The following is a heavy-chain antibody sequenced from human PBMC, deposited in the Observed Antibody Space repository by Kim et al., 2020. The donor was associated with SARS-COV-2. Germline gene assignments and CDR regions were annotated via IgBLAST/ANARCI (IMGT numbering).Heavy chain of an antibody. CDR2: IYYTGST. CDR3: ARFLVATHNFDF. D-gene: IGHD5-12*01. Sequence: SETLSLTCTVSGGSVSGYSWIWIRQPPGKGLEWIGFIYYTGSTNYNPSLKSRVTMSVNTSKNQFSLKLSPVTAADTAVYYCARFLVATHNFDFWGQGTLVTVSS. J-gene: IGHJ4*02. V-gene: IGHV4-59*08. CDR1: GGSVSGYS.